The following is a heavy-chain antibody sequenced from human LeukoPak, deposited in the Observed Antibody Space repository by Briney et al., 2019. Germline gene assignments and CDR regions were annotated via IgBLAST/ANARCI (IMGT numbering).Heavy chain of an antibody. CDR3: AGLSYGYSSSWYRDY. Sequence: GGSLRLSCAASGFTFSSYARSGGRQAPGKGLEWVSAISGSGGSTYYADSVKGRFTISRDNSKNTLYLQMNSLRAEDTAVYYCAGLSYGYSSSWYRDYWGQGTLVTVSS. V-gene: IGHV3-23*01. CDR1: GFTFSSYA. J-gene: IGHJ4*02. CDR2: ISGSGGST. D-gene: IGHD6-13*01.